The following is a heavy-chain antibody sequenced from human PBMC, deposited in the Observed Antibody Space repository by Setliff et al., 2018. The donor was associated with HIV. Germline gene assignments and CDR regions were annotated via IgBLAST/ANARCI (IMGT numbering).Heavy chain of an antibody. Sequence: KPSETLSLTCTVSGASINSGSHNWGWIRQPSGKGLEWIATLHYTGTTYYNPSLKSRVTISTDTSKNQFSLKLSSVTAADTAVYYCARRIQLRDSSGRSCWTFDIWGQGTMVTVSS. CDR1: GASINSGSHN. V-gene: IGHV4-39*01. CDR3: ARRIQLRDSSGRSCWTFDI. D-gene: IGHD2-15*01. CDR2: LHYTGTT. J-gene: IGHJ3*02.